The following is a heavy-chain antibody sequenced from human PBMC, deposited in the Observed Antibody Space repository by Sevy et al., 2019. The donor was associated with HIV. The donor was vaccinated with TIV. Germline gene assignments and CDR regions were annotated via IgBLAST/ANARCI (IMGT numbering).Heavy chain of an antibody. CDR2: IYYSGST. J-gene: IGHJ4*02. Sequence: SETLSLTCTVSGDSISSYYWSWIRQPPGKGLEWIGYIYYSGSTNYNPSLKSRCTISVDSSKNQFSLKLSSVTAADTALYYCARHLAFGLVNFVHWGQGILVTVSS. D-gene: IGHD3-3*01. V-gene: IGHV4-59*08. CDR1: GDSISSYY. CDR3: ARHLAFGLVNFVH.